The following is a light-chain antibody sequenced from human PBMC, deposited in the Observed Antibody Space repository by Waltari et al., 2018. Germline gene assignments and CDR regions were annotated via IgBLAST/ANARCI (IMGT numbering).Light chain of an antibody. CDR3: HQYGSSPYI. CDR1: QSVTSRY. J-gene: IGKJ2*01. Sequence: EIVLTQSPGTLSLSPGERATLSCRASQSVTSRYIAWYQQKPGQPPRLLFYGASSRATGIPDRFSGSGSGTDFTLTISRLEPEDCAVYYCHQYGSSPYIFGQGTKLEIK. V-gene: IGKV3-20*01. CDR2: GAS.